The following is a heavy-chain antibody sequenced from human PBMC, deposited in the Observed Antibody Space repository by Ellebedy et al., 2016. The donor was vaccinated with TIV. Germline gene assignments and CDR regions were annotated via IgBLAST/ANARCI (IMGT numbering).Heavy chain of an antibody. CDR1: GFTFNFFT. Sequence: PGGSLRLSCAASGFTFNFFTMHWVRQAPGKGLEWVTSISNDAGNKSYADSVRGRFSISRDNSKSTLYLDMHRLRPEDTAVYYCARDIAVAGYFDHWGQGTLLTVSS. CDR2: ISNDAGNK. J-gene: IGHJ4*02. D-gene: IGHD6-19*01. CDR3: ARDIAVAGYFDH. V-gene: IGHV3-30-3*01.